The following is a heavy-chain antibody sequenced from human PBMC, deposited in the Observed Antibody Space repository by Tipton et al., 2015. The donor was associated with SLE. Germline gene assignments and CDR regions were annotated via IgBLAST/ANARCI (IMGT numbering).Heavy chain of an antibody. CDR1: GGSTSSYY. D-gene: IGHD6-6*01. CDR2: IYYSGST. Sequence: TLSLTCTVSGGSTSSYYWSWIRQPPGKGLEWIGYIYYSGSTNSNPSLKSRVTISVDTSKNQFSLKLSPMTAADTAVYYCAREEAARPGWYFDLWGRGTLVTVSS. J-gene: IGHJ2*01. V-gene: IGHV4-59*01. CDR3: AREEAARPGWYFDL.